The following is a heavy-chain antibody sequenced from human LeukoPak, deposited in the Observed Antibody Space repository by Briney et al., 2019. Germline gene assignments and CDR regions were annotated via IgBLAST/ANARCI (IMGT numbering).Heavy chain of an antibody. CDR1: GFTFNSYA. V-gene: IGHV3-30*04. CDR3: ARDVRVLDY. CDR2: ISYDGSNK. J-gene: IGHJ4*02. D-gene: IGHD5/OR15-5a*01. Sequence: SGGSLRLSCAASGFTFNSYAMHWVRQAPGKGLEWVAVISYDGSNKYYADSVKGRFTISRDNSKNTLYLQMNSLRAEDTAVYYCARDVRVLDYWGQGTLVTVSS.